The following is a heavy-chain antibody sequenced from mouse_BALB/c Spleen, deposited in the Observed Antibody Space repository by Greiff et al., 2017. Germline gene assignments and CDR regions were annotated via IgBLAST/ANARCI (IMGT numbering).Heavy chain of an antibody. CDR3: GRPLLRLSYAMDY. Sequence: EVKLMESGPELVKPGASVKISCKASGYSFTGYFMNWVKQSHGKSLEWIGRINPYNGDTFYNQKFKGKATLTVDKSSSTAHMELLSLTSEDSAVYYCGRPLLRLSYAMDYWGQGTSVTVSS. D-gene: IGHD1-2*01. V-gene: IGHV1-37*01. CDR2: INPYNGDT. CDR1: GYSFTGYF. J-gene: IGHJ4*01.